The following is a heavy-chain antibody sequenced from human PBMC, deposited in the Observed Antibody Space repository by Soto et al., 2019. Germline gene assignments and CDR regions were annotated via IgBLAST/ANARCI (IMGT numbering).Heavy chain of an antibody. J-gene: IGHJ4*02. CDR2: IYYSGST. D-gene: IGHD3-3*01. CDR3: ARLNDFWSPQGFDY. V-gene: IGHV4-39*01. Sequence: PSATLSRTCTVSVGSISSSSYYWGWIRQPPGKGLEWIGSIYYSGSTYYNPSLKSRVTISVDTSKNQFSLKLSSVTAADTAVYYCARLNDFWSPQGFDYWGQGTLVTVSS. CDR1: VGSISSSSYY.